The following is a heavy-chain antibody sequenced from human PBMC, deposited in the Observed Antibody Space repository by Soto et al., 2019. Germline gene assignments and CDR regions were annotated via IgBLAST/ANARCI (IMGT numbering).Heavy chain of an antibody. D-gene: IGHD5-18*01. CDR1: GGSISSSSYY. CDR2: IYYSGST. J-gene: IGHJ5*02. CDR3: ARHPYTAMVTRWFDP. Sequence: QLQLQESGPGLVKPSETLSLTCTVSGGSISSSSYYWGWIRQPPGKGLEWIGSIYYSGSTYYNPSLKSRVTISVDTSKNQFSLKLSSVTAADTAVYYCARHPYTAMVTRWFDPWGQGTLVTVSS. V-gene: IGHV4-39*01.